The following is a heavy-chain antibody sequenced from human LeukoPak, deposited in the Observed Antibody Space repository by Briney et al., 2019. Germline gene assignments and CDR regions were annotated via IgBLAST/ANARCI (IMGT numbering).Heavy chain of an antibody. CDR3: ARDRSGYCSGGGCRRFDP. V-gene: IGHV1-8*01. CDR2: MNPNSGNT. CDR1: GYTFTSYD. Sequence: ASVKVSCKASGYTFTSYDINWVRQATGQGLEWMGWMNPNSGNTGYAQKFRGRVTMTRNTSISTAYMELSSLRSEDTAVYYCARDRSGYCSGGGCRRFDPWGQGTLVTVSS. D-gene: IGHD2-15*01. J-gene: IGHJ5*02.